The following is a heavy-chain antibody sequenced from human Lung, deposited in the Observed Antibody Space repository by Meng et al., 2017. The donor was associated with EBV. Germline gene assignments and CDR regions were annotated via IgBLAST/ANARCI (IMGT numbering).Heavy chain of an antibody. Sequence: QVPRQESGPGLVKPSQTLSLTCTVSGGSLNSPDYYWSWIRQPPEKGLEWIGYIYYSGSTYYNPSLKSRVSISGDTSNKQFSLKLTSVTAADTAVYYCARSPYSGSALPFFDYWGQGSLVTVSS. CDR2: IYYSGST. CDR1: GGSLNSPDYY. J-gene: IGHJ4*02. V-gene: IGHV4-30-4*01. CDR3: ARSPYSGSALPFFDY. D-gene: IGHD1-26*01.